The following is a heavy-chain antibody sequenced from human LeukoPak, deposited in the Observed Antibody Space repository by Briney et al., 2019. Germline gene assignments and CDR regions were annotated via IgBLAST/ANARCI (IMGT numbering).Heavy chain of an antibody. CDR2: INHSGST. V-gene: IGHV4-34*01. J-gene: IGHJ3*02. CDR1: GGSFSGYY. Sequence: SETLSLTCAVYGGSFSGYYWSWIRQPPGKGLEWIGEINHSGSTNYNPSLKSRVTTSVDTSKNQFSLKLSSVTAADTAVYYCARDQYYYGSGSYFNSVGGAFDIWGQGTMVTVSS. D-gene: IGHD3-10*01. CDR3: ARDQYYYGSGSYFNSVGGAFDI.